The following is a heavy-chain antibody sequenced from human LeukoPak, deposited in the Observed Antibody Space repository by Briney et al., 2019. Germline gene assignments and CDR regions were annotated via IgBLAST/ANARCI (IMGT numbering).Heavy chain of an antibody. J-gene: IGHJ4*02. Sequence: TPSQTLSLTCAVSGGSISSYYWSWIRQPAGKGLEWIGRIYTSGSTNYNPSLKSRVTMSVDTSKNQFSLKLSSVTAADTAVYYCARGSTWSGNDYWGQGTLVTVSS. CDR2: IYTSGST. V-gene: IGHV4-4*07. CDR3: ARGSTWSGNDY. D-gene: IGHD5/OR15-5a*01. CDR1: GGSISSYY.